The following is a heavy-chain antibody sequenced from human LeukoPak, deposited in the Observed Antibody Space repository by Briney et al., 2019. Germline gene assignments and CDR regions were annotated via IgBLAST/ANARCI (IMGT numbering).Heavy chain of an antibody. CDR1: GFTFSSYS. V-gene: IGHV3-48*01. J-gene: IGHJ4*02. CDR2: IAYTGTI. CDR3: ARDPHSLDY. Sequence: GGSLRLSCAASGFTFSSYSMNWVRRAPGKGLEWVAYIAYTGTIHYADSVRGRFAISRDNADNSLYLQMNSLRVEDTAEYYCARDPHSLDYWGQGTLVTVSS.